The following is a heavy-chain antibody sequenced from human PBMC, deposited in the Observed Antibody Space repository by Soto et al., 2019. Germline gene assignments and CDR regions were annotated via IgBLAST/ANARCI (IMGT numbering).Heavy chain of an antibody. D-gene: IGHD1-7*01. CDR1: GGSISSSSYY. J-gene: IGHJ4*02. CDR3: ARQGLRPYNWNYVVSLGRDFDY. Sequence: PSETLSLTCTVSGGSISSSSYYWGWIRQPPGKGLEWIGSIYYSGSTYYNPPLKSRVTISVDTSKNQFSLKLSSVTAADTAVYYCARQGLRPYNWNYVVSLGRDFDYWGQGTLVTVSS. V-gene: IGHV4-39*01. CDR2: IYYSGST.